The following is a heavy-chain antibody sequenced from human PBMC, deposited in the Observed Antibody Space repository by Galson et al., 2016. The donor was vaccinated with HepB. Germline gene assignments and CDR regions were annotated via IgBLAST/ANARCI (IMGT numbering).Heavy chain of an antibody. CDR3: WSGYTSGI. CDR1: GFRFSAYW. V-gene: IGHV3-7*01. D-gene: IGHD6-19*01. CDR2: INEDGRRT. Sequence: SLRLSCAASGFRFSAYWLAWGRQAPGKGLEYVAKINEDGRRTHYLDSAKGRFTIARDNAKNSVALQLDSMSADDTALYYCWSGYTSGIWGQGTRVTVSS. J-gene: IGHJ3*02.